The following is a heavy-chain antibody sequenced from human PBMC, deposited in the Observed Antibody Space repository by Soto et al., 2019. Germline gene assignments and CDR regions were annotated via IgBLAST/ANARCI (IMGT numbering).Heavy chain of an antibody. J-gene: IGHJ4*02. V-gene: IGHV1-3*01. Sequence: FQGRATITRDTSASIVYMELSSLRSEDTAVYYCARGSSWSYFDYWGQGTLVTVSS. D-gene: IGHD6-13*01. CDR3: ARGSSWSYFDY.